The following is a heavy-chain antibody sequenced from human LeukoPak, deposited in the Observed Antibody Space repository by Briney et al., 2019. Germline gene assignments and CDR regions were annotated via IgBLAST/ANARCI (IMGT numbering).Heavy chain of an antibody. CDR3: ASGGRREYSGYSAY. D-gene: IGHD5-12*01. CDR1: GFTVSSNY. Sequence: GGSLRLSCAASGFTVSSNYMSWVRQAPGKGLEWVSVIYSGGSTYYADSVKGRFTISRDNSKNTLYLQMNSLRAEDTAVYYCASGGRREYSGYSAYWGQGTLVTVSS. CDR2: IYSGGST. V-gene: IGHV3-66*01. J-gene: IGHJ4*02.